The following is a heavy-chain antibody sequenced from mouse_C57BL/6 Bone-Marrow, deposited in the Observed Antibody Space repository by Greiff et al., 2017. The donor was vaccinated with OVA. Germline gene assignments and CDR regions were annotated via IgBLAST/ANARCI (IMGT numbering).Heavy chain of an antibody. Sequence: EVKVVESGGGLVQSGRSLRLSCATSGFTFSDFYMEWVRQAPGKGLEWIAASRNKANDYTTEYSGAVKGRFIVSRDTSQSILYLQMNALRAEDTAIYYCARDDYYWYFDVWGTGTTVTVSS. CDR2: SRNKANDYTT. V-gene: IGHV7-1*01. CDR1: GFTFSDFY. J-gene: IGHJ1*03. CDR3: ARDDYYWYFDV.